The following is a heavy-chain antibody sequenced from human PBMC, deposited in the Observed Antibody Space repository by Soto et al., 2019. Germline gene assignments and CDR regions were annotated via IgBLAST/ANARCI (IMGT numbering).Heavy chain of an antibody. D-gene: IGHD1-26*01. J-gene: IGHJ4*02. Sequence: GGSLRLSCAASGFTFSSYGMHWVRQAPGKGLEWVSYISSNSSNKYYADSVKGRFTISRDNAKNSLYLQMNSLRDEDTAVYYCARGIVGSTAEGYWGQGTLVTVSS. CDR3: ARGIVGSTAEGY. CDR1: GFTFSSYG. CDR2: ISSNSSNK. V-gene: IGHV3-48*02.